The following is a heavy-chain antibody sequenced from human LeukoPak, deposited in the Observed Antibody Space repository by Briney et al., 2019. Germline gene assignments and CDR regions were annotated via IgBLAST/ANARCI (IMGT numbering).Heavy chain of an antibody. CDR1: GGSISSHY. CDR2: THYSGDT. Sequence: SETLSLTCTVPGGSISSHYWSWIRQPPGKELEWIAYTHYSGDTKYNPSLKSRVTISVDTSKSLFSLMLSSVTAADTAIYYCARQPGGTAAFDIWGQGTMVTVSS. CDR3: ARQPGGTAAFDI. V-gene: IGHV4-59*08. D-gene: IGHD1-14*01. J-gene: IGHJ3*02.